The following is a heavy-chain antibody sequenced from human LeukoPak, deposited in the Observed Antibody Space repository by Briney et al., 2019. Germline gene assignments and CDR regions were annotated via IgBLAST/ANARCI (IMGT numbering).Heavy chain of an antibody. D-gene: IGHD3-10*01. CDR1: GGSFSGYY. CDR3: ARKYGSAPNWFDP. Sequence: SETLSLTCAVYGGSFSGYYGSWIRQPPGKGLEWIGEINHSGSTNYNPSLKSRVTISVDTSKNQFSLKLSSVTAADTAVYYCARKYGSAPNWFDPWGQGTLVTVSS. V-gene: IGHV4-34*01. CDR2: INHSGST. J-gene: IGHJ5*02.